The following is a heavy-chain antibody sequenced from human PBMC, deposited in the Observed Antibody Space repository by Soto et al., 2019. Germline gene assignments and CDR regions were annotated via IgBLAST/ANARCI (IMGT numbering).Heavy chain of an antibody. CDR2: INHSGST. CDR3: ARGLGIAAAGTHWFDP. J-gene: IGHJ5*02. CDR1: GGSFIGYY. D-gene: IGHD6-13*01. V-gene: IGHV4-34*01. Sequence: SETLSLTCAVYGGSFIGYYWSWIRQPPGKGLEWIGEINHSGSTNYNPSLQSRVTISVDTSKNQFSLKLSSVTAADTAVYYCARGLGIAAAGTHWFDPWGQGTQVTVSS.